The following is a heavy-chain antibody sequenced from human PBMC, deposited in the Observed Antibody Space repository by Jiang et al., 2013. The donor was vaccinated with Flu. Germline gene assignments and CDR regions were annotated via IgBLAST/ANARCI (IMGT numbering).Heavy chain of an antibody. V-gene: IGHV1-69*06. CDR2: IIPIFGTA. CDR3: ARVAGTISY. J-gene: IGHJ4*02. D-gene: IGHD1-7*01. Sequence: GQGLEWMGGIIPIFGTANYAQKFQGRVTITADKSTSTAYMELSSLRSEDTAVYYCARVAGTISYWGQGTLVTVSS.